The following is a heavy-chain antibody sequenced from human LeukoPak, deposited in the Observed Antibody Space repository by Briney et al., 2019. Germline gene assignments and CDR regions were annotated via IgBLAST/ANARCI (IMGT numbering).Heavy chain of an antibody. V-gene: IGHV1-2*02. D-gene: IGHD2-21*01. Sequence: KFQGRVTMTRDTSISTAYMELSRLRSDDTAVYYCARGQELQAFDIWGQGTMVTVSS. J-gene: IGHJ3*02. CDR3: ARGQELQAFDI.